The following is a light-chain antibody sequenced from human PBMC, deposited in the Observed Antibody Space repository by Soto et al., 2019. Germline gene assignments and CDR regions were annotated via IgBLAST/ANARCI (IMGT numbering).Light chain of an antibody. V-gene: IGKV1-12*01. CDR2: GVS. CDR1: QALSTS. CDR3: QQTISFPWT. J-gene: IGKJ1*01. Sequence: DIQMTQSPSSVSASVGDRVTITCRASQALSTSLAWYQQRPGRAPKLLIYGVSTLQTGVPSRFSGSGSGTDFTLTISRLQPDDFASYYCQQTISFPWTFGQGTKV.